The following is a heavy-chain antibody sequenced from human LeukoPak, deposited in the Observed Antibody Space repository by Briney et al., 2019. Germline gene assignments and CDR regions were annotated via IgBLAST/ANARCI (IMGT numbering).Heavy chain of an antibody. CDR1: GGTFSSYA. V-gene: IGHV1-69*04. CDR3: SRSVPVGYNWFDL. J-gene: IGHJ5*02. D-gene: IGHD2-2*01. CDR2: IIPILGIA. Sequence: ASVKVSCKASGGTFSSYAISWVRQAPGQGLEWMGRIIPILGIANYAQKFQGRVTITADKSTSTAYMELSSLISEDTAVYYCSRSVPVGYNWFDLWARGTAVPVPS.